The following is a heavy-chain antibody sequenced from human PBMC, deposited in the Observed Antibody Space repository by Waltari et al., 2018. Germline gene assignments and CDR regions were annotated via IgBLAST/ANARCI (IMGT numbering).Heavy chain of an antibody. V-gene: IGHV4-61*02. J-gene: IGHJ5*02. D-gene: IGHD1-20*01. CDR3: ARGITGIGGYGGFDP. CDR2: IYTSGRT. Sequence: QVQLQESGPGLVKPSQTLSLTCTVSGGSISSGSYYWSWIRQPAGKGLEWIGRIYTSGRTNDNPSLKSRVTISVDTSKNQCSLKLSSVTAADTAVYYWARGITGIGGYGGFDPWGQGTLVTVSS. CDR1: GGSISSGSYY.